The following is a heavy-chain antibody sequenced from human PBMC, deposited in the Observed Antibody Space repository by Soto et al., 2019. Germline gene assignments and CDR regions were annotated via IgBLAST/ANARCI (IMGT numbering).Heavy chain of an antibody. V-gene: IGHV4-34*01. CDR3: ARGWGRIFDY. CDR2: INHSGST. CDR1: GGSFSGYY. J-gene: IGHJ4*02. D-gene: IGHD7-27*01. Sequence: QVQLQQWGAGLLKPSETLSLTCAVYGGSFSGYYWNWIRQPPGKGLEWIGEINHSGSTNYNPSLKVRVTLSVDTAKNQFSLKLSSVTAAVTAVYYCARGWGRIFDYWGQGTLVTVSS.